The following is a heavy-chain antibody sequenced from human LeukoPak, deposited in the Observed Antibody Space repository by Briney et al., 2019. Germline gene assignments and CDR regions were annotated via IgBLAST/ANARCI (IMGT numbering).Heavy chain of an antibody. V-gene: IGHV1-18*01. CDR3: ARDLGYSGSSNVREFDY. CDR1: GYTFTSYG. CDR2: IIAYNGNT. Sequence: ASVKVPCKASGYTFTSYGISWVRQAPGQGLEWMGWIIAYNGNTNYAQKLQGRVTMTTDTSTSTAYMELRSLRSDDTAVYYCARDLGYSGSSNVREFDYWGQGTLVTVSS. D-gene: IGHD1-26*01. J-gene: IGHJ4*02.